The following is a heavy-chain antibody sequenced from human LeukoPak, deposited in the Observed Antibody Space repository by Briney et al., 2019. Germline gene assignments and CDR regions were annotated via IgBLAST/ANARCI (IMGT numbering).Heavy chain of an antibody. CDR1: GFTVSSNY. D-gene: IGHD2-2*01. CDR3: ARVKPNAYCSSTSCYWNFDY. Sequence: GESLRLSCAASGFTVSSNYMSWVRQAPGKGLEWVSVIYSGGSTYYADSVKGRFTISRRNSKNTLYLQMNSLRAEDTAVYYCARVKPNAYCSSTSCYWNFDYWGQGTLVTVSS. V-gene: IGHV3-53*04. J-gene: IGHJ4*02. CDR2: IYSGGST.